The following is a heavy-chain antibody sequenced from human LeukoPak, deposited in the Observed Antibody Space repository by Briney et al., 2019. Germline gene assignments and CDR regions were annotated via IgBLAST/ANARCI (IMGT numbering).Heavy chain of an antibody. CDR1: GGSISGYY. CDR2: INDSGST. J-gene: IGHJ4*02. D-gene: IGHD4/OR15-4a*01. CDR3: ARHLAAPSGAARYLDS. V-gene: IGHV4-59*08. Sequence: SETLSLTCTVSGGSISGYYWSWIRQPPGKGLEWIGYINDSGSTDYNPSLKSRVTISADTSSNQFSLKLNSVTAADTAIYYCARHLAAPSGAARYLDSWGQGTLVTVSS.